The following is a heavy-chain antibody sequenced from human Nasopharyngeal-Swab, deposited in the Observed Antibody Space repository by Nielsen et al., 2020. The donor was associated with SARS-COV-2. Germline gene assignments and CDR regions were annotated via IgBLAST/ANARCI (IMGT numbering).Heavy chain of an antibody. CDR2: IYYGGST. J-gene: IGHJ6*02. D-gene: IGHD4-11*01. V-gene: IGHV4-59*11. CDR3: ARADVTTWYYYGMDV. CDR1: GGSISSHY. Sequence: LSCTVSGGSISSHYWSWIRQPPGKGLEWIGYIYYGGSTNYNSSLRSRVTISVDTANNQISLRLSSVTAADTAVYYCARADVTTWYYYGMDVWGQGTTVTVSS.